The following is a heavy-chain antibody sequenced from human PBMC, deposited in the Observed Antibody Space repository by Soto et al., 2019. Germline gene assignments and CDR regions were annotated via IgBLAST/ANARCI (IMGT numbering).Heavy chain of an antibody. CDR3: AGGYGFDY. D-gene: IGHD5-12*01. V-gene: IGHV3-74*01. CDR2: INSDGSRT. Sequence: EVQLVESGGGLVPPGGSLRLSCAASGFPFSSYWMNWVRQAPGKGLVWVSRINSDGSRTNYADSVKGRFTISRDNAKNTLYLQMNSLRAEDTAVYYCAGGYGFDYWGQGTLVIVSS. CDR1: GFPFSSYW. J-gene: IGHJ4*02.